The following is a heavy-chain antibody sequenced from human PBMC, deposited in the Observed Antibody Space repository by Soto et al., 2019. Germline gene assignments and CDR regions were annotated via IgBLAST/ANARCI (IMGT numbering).Heavy chain of an antibody. Sequence: QVQLVESGGGVVQPGRSLRLSCAASGFTFSSYGMHWVRQAPGKGLEWVAVISYDGSNKYYADSVKGRFTISRDNSKNTLYLQMNSLRAEDTAVYYCAKGLTYGDYELDYWGQGTLVTVSS. J-gene: IGHJ4*02. CDR3: AKGLTYGDYELDY. V-gene: IGHV3-30*18. D-gene: IGHD4-17*01. CDR2: ISYDGSNK. CDR1: GFTFSSYG.